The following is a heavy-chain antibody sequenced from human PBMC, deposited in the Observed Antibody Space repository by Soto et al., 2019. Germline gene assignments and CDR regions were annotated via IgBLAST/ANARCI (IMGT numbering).Heavy chain of an antibody. J-gene: IGHJ3*02. D-gene: IGHD3-22*01. V-gene: IGHV3-11*05. CDR2: ISSSSSYT. CDR1: GFTFSDYY. CDR3: ARDLADYDSSGYYSVYAFDI. Sequence: GGSLRLSCAASGFTFSDYYMSWIRQAPGKGLEWVSYISSSSSYTNYADSVKGRFTTSRDNAKNSLYLQMNSLRAEDTAVYYCARDLADYDSSGYYSVYAFDIWGQGTMVTVSS.